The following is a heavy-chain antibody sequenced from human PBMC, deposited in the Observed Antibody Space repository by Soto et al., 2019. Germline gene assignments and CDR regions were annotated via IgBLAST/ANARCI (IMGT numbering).Heavy chain of an antibody. CDR2: IIPIFGTA. CDR3: ARGELVGVVIMFVGSYYYGMDV. CDR1: GGTFSSYA. V-gene: IGHV1-69*06. J-gene: IGHJ6*02. D-gene: IGHD3-3*01. Sequence: QVQLVQSGAEVKKPGSSVKVSCKASGGTFSSYAISWVRQAPGQGLEWMGGIIPIFGTANYAQKFQGRVTITADKATSTAYMELSSLRSEDTAVYYCARGELVGVVIMFVGSYYYGMDVWGQGTTVTVSS.